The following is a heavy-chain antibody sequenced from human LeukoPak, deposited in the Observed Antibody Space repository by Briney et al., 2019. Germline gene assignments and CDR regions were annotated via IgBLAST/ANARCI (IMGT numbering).Heavy chain of an antibody. J-gene: IGHJ3*02. CDR2: ISGGGGDT. Sequence: GGSLRLSCAASGFTFSSDAMIWVRQAPGKGLEWVSNISGGGGDTYYGDSVKGRFAISRDNSKTTLYLQMNSLRAEDTAVYWCVKTMPGYFSDGFDIWGQGTMVTVSS. CDR3: VKTMPGYFSDGFDI. CDR1: GFTFSSDA. D-gene: IGHD3-9*01. V-gene: IGHV3-23*01.